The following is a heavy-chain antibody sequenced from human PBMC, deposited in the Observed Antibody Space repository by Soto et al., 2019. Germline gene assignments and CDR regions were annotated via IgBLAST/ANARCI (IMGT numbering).Heavy chain of an antibody. V-gene: IGHV1-2*02. CDR3: AREPATAKPEGVDF. CDR2: ITPNSVGT. D-gene: IGHD1-1*01. CDR1: GYTFSDYY. J-gene: IGHJ4*02. Sequence: QVQLVQSGAEVRKPGASVKVSCKASGYTFSDYYIHWVRQAPGQGLEWMGWITPNSVGTKYAPKFQCGVTMTRDTSINTAYMELSRLRSGDTAVYYCAREPATAKPEGVDFWGQGTLVNVSS.